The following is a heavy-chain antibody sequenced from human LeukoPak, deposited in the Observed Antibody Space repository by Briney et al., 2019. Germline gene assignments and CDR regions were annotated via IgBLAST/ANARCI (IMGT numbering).Heavy chain of an antibody. D-gene: IGHD2/OR15-2a*01. Sequence: GGSLRLSCAASGFTFENYAMHWVRQAPGKGLEWVSGISWNGVIIGYADSVKGRFTVSRDNAKNSLYLQMNSLRNEDTALYYCAKAPAEAYFAFNYYRGQATPVTGSS. CDR3: AKAPAEAYFAFNYY. J-gene: IGHJ4*01. V-gene: IGHV3-9*01. CDR2: ISWNGVII. CDR1: GFTFENYA.